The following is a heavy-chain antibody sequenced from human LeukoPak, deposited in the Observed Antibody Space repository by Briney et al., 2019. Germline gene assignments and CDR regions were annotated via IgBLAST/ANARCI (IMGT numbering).Heavy chain of an antibody. Sequence: KASETLSLTCTVSGGSISIYYWTWIRQPPGKGLGWIGYIHYSGTTNYNPSLNSRVTISVDTSKNQFSLKLRSVTAADTAVYYCARGYGDYGPWGQGTPVTVSS. J-gene: IGHJ5*02. CDR3: ARGYGDYGP. CDR2: IHYSGTT. CDR1: GGSISIYY. V-gene: IGHV4-59*08. D-gene: IGHD4-17*01.